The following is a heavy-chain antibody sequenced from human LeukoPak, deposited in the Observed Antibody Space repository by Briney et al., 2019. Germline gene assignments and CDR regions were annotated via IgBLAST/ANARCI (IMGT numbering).Heavy chain of an antibody. V-gene: IGHV3-7*01. Sequence: GGSLRLSCAASGFTFSNYWMSWVRQAPGKGLEWVANIKQDGSEKYYVDSVKGRFTISRDNAKNSLYLQMNSLRAEDTAVYYCARRSGLSGYPLRYWGQGTLVTVSS. D-gene: IGHD3-22*01. J-gene: IGHJ4*02. CDR3: ARRSGLSGYPLRY. CDR2: IKQDGSEK. CDR1: GFTFSNYW.